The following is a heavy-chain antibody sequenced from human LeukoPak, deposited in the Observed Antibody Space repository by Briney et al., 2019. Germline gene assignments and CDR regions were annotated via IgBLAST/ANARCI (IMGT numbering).Heavy chain of an antibody. CDR1: GFTFSNYW. D-gene: IGHD6-19*01. CDR2: IKQDGSEK. CDR3: ARDSGIAVAGLDY. J-gene: IGHJ4*02. Sequence: GGSLRLSCAASGFTFSNYWMSWVRQAPGKGLEWVANIKQDGSEKYYVDSVKGRFTISRDNAKNSLYLQMNSLRAEDTAVYYCARDSGIAVAGLDYWGQGTLVTVSS. V-gene: IGHV3-7*01.